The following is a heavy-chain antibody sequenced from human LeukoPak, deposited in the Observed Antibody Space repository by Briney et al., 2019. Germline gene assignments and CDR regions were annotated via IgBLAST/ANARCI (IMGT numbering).Heavy chain of an antibody. J-gene: IGHJ4*02. CDR1: GGSISSTNW. V-gene: IGHV4-4*03. CDR2: VHLSGRT. Sequence: RGTLSLTCGVSGGSISSTNWWTWGRQPPGEGLEWIGEVHLSGRTNYNPSLESRVTMSVDMSENHISLKLTSVTAADTAVYYCAREGGPYRPLDYSGQGTLVTVSS. CDR3: AREGGPYRPLDY.